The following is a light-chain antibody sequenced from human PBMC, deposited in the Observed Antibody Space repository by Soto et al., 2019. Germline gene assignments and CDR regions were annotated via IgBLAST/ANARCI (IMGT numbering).Light chain of an antibody. J-gene: IGKJ4*01. V-gene: IGKV3-11*01. Sequence: EIVLTQSPATLSLSPGERAALSCRASQGVGRFLAWYQQKPGQAPRLLIYDASNRATGIPARFSGSGSETDFTFVIDNLEPEDFAVYYCQQRSGWPLTFGGGTKVEIK. CDR1: QGVGRF. CDR2: DAS. CDR3: QQRSGWPLT.